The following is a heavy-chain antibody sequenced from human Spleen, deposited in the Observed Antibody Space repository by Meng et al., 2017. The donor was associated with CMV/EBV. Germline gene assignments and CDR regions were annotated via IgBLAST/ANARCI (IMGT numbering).Heavy chain of an antibody. CDR2: LYHSGGT. CDR1: GDSVSSSNYY. J-gene: IGHJ2*01. D-gene: IGHD3-3*01. Sequence: GSLRLSCSVSGDSVSSSNYYWSWIRQPPGKGLEWIGFLYHSGGTNYNPSLKSRVTFSVDTSKNKLSLRLSSVTTADTAVYFCARGIKDYDFWPFDLWGRGTLVTVSS. CDR3: ARGIKDYDFWPFDL. V-gene: IGHV4-61*01.